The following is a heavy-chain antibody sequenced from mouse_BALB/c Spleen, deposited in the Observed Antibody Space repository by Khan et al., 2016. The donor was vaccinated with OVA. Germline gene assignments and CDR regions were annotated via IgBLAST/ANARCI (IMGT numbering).Heavy chain of an antibody. Sequence: QVQLQQSGAELARPGASVKMSCKASGYTFTSYTIHWIKLRPGQGLEWIGYINPSNGYTNYNQKFKDKATLTADKSSTTAYMQLSSLTYDDSAVYTSVGDGTYYRNDGWFAYWGQGTLVTVSA. CDR1: GYTFTSYT. CDR3: VGDGTYYRNDGWFAY. D-gene: IGHD2-14*01. J-gene: IGHJ3*01. V-gene: IGHV1-4*01. CDR2: INPSNGYT.